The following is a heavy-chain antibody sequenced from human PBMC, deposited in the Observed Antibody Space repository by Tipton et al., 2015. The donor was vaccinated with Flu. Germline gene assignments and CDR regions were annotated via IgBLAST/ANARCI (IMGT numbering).Heavy chain of an antibody. Sequence: SLRLSCAASGFTFSSYGMHWVRQAPGKGLEWVAVIWYDGSNKYYADSVKGRFTISRDNSKNTLYLQMNSLRAEDTAVYYCAKDGHPSGPYSSGWYYFDYWGQGTLVTVSS. V-gene: IGHV3-33*06. CDR1: GFTFSSYG. CDR3: AKDGHPSGPYSSGWYYFDY. D-gene: IGHD6-19*01. CDR2: IWYDGSNK. J-gene: IGHJ4*02.